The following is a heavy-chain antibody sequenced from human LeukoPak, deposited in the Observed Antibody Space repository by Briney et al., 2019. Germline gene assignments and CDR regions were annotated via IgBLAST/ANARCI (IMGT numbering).Heavy chain of an antibody. D-gene: IGHD5-12*01. CDR3: ARGRATSEYYYYMDV. J-gene: IGHJ6*03. CDR2: INPNSGGT. CDR1: GYTFTDYY. Sequence: ASVKVFCKASGYTFTDYYIHWVRQAPGQGLEWMGWINPNSGGTNYAQNFQGWVTMTRDTSISTAYMELRSLRSDDTAVYYCARGRATSEYYYYMDVWGKGTTVTVSS. V-gene: IGHV1-2*04.